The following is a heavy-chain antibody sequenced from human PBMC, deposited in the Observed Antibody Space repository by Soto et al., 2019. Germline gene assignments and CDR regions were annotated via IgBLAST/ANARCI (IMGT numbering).Heavy chain of an antibody. D-gene: IGHD2-21*02. CDR1: GFTFSSYA. Sequence: EVQLLESGGGLVQPGGSLRLSCATSGFTFSSYAMSWVRQAPGKGLEWVSAIVGSGGTTYYADSVKGRFTISRDNSKNTVYLQMNSLRAGDTALYYCAKDLKGGNFDHYYYYGMDVWGQGTTVTVSS. CDR2: IVGSGGTT. V-gene: IGHV3-23*01. CDR3: AKDLKGGNFDHYYYYGMDV. J-gene: IGHJ6*02.